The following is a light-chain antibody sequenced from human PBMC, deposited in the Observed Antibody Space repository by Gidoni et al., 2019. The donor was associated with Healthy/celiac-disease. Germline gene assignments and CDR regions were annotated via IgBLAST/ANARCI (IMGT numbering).Light chain of an antibody. V-gene: IGKV1-5*03. CDR3: QQYNSYSPWT. J-gene: IGKJ1*01. Sequence: DIQLTQSPSNLSASVGDRVTITCRASQSISSWLAWYQQKPGKAPKLMIYKGSSLESGVPSRLSGSGSGTEFTLTISSLQPDDFATYYCQQYNSYSPWTFGQGTKVEIK. CDR1: QSISSW. CDR2: KGS.